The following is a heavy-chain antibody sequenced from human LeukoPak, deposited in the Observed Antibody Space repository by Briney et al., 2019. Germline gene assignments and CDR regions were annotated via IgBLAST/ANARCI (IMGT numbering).Heavy chain of an antibody. CDR3: ARDRSSSVHYGMDV. Sequence: ASVKVSCTASGGTFSSYAISWVRQAPGQGLEWMGGIIPIFGTANYAQKFQGRVTITAGESTSTAYMELSSLRSEDTAVYYCARDRSSSVHYGMDVWGQGTTVTVSS. D-gene: IGHD6-13*01. CDR1: GGTFSSYA. V-gene: IGHV1-69*13. J-gene: IGHJ6*02. CDR2: IIPIFGTA.